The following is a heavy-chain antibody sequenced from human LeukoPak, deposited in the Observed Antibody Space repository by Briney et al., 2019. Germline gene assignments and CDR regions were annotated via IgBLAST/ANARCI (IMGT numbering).Heavy chain of an antibody. CDR3: ATMGYDSSGSFDP. D-gene: IGHD3-22*01. J-gene: IGHJ5*02. Sequence: PSETLSLTCTVSDASINGHYWSWIRQSPGKGLEWIGYVFYSGSTNYNPSFTSRVTISLDTSKNQFSLKLSSVTTADTAVYYCATMGYDSSGSFDPWGQGTLVTVSS. CDR1: DASINGHY. CDR2: VFYSGST. V-gene: IGHV4-59*11.